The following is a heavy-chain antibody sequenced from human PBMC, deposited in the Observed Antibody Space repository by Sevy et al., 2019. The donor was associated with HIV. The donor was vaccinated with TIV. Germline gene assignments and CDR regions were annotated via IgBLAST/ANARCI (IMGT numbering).Heavy chain of an antibody. D-gene: IGHD4-17*01. J-gene: IGHJ3*02. Sequence: GESLKISCKGSGYSFTAYWIDWVRQVPGKGLEWMGTIYPGDSETRYSPSVEGQVTISADKCLTTAYLQWSGRKASDTDVYYCAGHTGLKVGIDFGTLDIWGQGTMVTVSS. CDR1: GYSFTAYW. CDR3: AGHTGLKVGIDFGTLDI. V-gene: IGHV5-51*01. CDR2: IYPGDSET.